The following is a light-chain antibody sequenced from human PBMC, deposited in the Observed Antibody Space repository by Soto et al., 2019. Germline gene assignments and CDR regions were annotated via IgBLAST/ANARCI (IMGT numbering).Light chain of an antibody. V-gene: IGKV1D-16*01. Sequence: DIQMTQSPSSLSASVGDRVTITCRASQGLSSWLAWYQQKPEEAPKSLIYAASTLQSGVPSKFSGRGSGTDFTLTISSLQPEDFATYYCQQSYSTPRTFGQGTRLEIK. CDR2: AAS. CDR1: QGLSSW. CDR3: QQSYSTPRT. J-gene: IGKJ5*01.